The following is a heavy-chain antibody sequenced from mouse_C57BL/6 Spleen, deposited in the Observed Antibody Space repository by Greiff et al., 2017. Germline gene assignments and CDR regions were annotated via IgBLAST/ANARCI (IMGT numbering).Heavy chain of an antibody. CDR3: ARGIFYYYGSSSYFDY. V-gene: IGHV1-55*01. D-gene: IGHD1-1*01. CDR2: IYPGSGST. J-gene: IGHJ2*01. Sequence: QVQLQQPGAELVKPGASVKMSCKASGYTFTSYWITWVKQRPGQGLEWIGDIYPGSGSTNYNEKFKSKATLTVDTSSSTAYMQLSSLTSEDSAVYYCARGIFYYYGSSSYFDYWGQGTTRTVSS. CDR1: GYTFTSYW.